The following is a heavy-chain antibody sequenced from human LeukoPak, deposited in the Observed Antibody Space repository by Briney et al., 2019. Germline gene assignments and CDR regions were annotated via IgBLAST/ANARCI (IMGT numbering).Heavy chain of an antibody. CDR3: ARGGYDFWSGYVPTNWFDP. J-gene: IGHJ5*02. Sequence: SETLSLTCAVYGGSFSVYYWSWIRQPPGKGLEWIGEINHSGSTNYNPSLKSRVTISVDTSKNQFSLKLSSVTAADTAVYYCARGGYDFWSGYVPTNWFDPWGQGTLVTVSS. CDR1: GGSFSVYY. V-gene: IGHV4-34*01. D-gene: IGHD3-3*01. CDR2: INHSGST.